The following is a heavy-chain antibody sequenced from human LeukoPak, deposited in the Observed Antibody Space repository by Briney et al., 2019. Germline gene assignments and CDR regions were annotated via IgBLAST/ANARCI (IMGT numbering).Heavy chain of an antibody. V-gene: IGHV3-15*01. D-gene: IGHD5-12*01. CDR2: IKSKTDGGKT. J-gene: IGHJ4*02. Sequence: GGSLRLSCAASGFTFSNAGMSWVRQAPGKGLEWVGRIKSKTDGGKTDYAAPVKGRFTISRDDSKNTLYLQMNSLKTEDTAVYYCTPARGYSGYGLFDYWGQGTLVTVSS. CDR3: TPARGYSGYGLFDY. CDR1: GFTFSNAG.